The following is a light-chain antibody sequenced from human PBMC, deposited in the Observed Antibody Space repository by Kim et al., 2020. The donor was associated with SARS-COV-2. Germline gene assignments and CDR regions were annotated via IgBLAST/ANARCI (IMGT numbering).Light chain of an antibody. V-gene: IGLV3-1*01. Sequence: SYELTQPPSVSVSPGRTASITCSGDKLGDKYACWYQQKPGQSPVLVIYQDSKRPSGIPERFSGSNSGNTATPTISGTQAMDEADYYCQAWDSSTVVFGGGTQLTVL. CDR3: QAWDSSTVV. CDR2: QDS. CDR1: KLGDKY. J-gene: IGLJ2*01.